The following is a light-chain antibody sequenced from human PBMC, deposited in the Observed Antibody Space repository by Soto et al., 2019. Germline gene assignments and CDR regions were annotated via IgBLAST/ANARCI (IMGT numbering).Light chain of an antibody. V-gene: IGKV3-15*01. Sequence: EIVMTQSPATLAVSPGERATLSCRASQSISSNLAWYQQKPGQAPRLLIYGASTRATDIPARFSGSESGTEVTLTISSLQSEDFAFYSCQHYNNWPPRVTFGGGTKVEIK. CDR2: GAS. CDR3: QHYNNWPPRVT. J-gene: IGKJ4*01. CDR1: QSISSN.